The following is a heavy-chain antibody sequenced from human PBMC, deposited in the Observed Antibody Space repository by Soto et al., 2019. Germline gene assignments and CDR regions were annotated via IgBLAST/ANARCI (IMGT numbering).Heavy chain of an antibody. D-gene: IGHD2-15*01. CDR2: ISWDGGST. J-gene: IGHJ6*02. Sequence: EVQLVESGGVVVQPGGSLRLSCAASGFTFDDYTMHWVRQAPGKGLEWVSLISWDGGSTYYADSVKGRFTISRDNSKNSLYLQMNSLRTEDTALYYCAKGYCSGGSCLKYYYYGMDVWGQGTTVTVSS. CDR1: GFTFDDYT. V-gene: IGHV3-43*01. CDR3: AKGYCSGGSCLKYYYYGMDV.